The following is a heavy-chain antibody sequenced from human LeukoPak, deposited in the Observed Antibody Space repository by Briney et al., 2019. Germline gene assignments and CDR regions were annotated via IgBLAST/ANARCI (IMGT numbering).Heavy chain of an antibody. V-gene: IGHV4-34*01. CDR2: INHSGST. Sequence: SETLSLTCAVYGGSFSGYYWSWIRQPPGKGLEWIGEINHSGSTNYNPSLKSRVTISVDTSKNQFSLKLSSVTAADTAVYYCARGRGLIRYYESSGYLYYFDYWGQGTLVTVSS. J-gene: IGHJ4*02. CDR1: GGSFSGYY. D-gene: IGHD3-22*01. CDR3: ARGRGLIRYYESSGYLYYFDY.